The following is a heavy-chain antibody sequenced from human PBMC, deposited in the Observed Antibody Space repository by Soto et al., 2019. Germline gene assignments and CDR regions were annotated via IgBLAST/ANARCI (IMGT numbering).Heavy chain of an antibody. CDR2: TYYRSKWYN. CDR1: GDSVSSSSAA. D-gene: IGHD6-19*01. J-gene: IGHJ6*02. Sequence: PSQTLSLTCVISGDSVSSSSAAWNWIRQSPSGGLEWLGRTYYRSKWYNDYAVSVKSRITINPDTSKNQFSLQLNSVTPEDTAVYYCARSVHLYSSGWLVYYYYGMDVWGQGTTVTVSS. CDR3: ARSVHLYSSGWLVYYYYGMDV. V-gene: IGHV6-1*01.